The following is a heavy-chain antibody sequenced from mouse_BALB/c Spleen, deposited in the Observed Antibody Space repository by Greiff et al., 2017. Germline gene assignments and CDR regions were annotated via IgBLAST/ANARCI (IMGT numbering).Heavy chain of an antibody. J-gene: IGHJ2*01. Sequence: QVHVKQSGAELAKPGASVKMSCKASGYTFTSYWMHWVKQRPGQGLEWIGYINPSTGYTEYNQKFKDKATLTADQSSSTAYMQLSSLTSEDSAVYYCARLRSDYWGQGTTLTVSS. V-gene: IGHV1-7*01. CDR3: ARLRSDY. CDR1: GYTFTSYW. D-gene: IGHD1-1*01. CDR2: INPSTGYT.